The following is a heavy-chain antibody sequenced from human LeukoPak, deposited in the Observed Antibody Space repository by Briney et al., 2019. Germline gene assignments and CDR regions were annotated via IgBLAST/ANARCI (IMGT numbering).Heavy chain of an antibody. CDR1: GAFTSDYY. V-gene: IGHV4-59*01. Sequence: PSETLSLTCTIFGAFTSDYYWSWVRQPPGKGLEWVGYIHHTGSFDYNPSLNSRATISLDTSKNQFSLKLTSVTAADTAIYYCARLPDVSGWPFDYWGQGILVTVSS. J-gene: IGHJ4*02. D-gene: IGHD6-19*01. CDR3: ARLPDVSGWPFDY. CDR2: IHHTGSF.